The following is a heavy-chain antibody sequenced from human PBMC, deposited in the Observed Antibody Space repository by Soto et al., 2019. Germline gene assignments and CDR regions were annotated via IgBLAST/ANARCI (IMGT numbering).Heavy chain of an antibody. D-gene: IGHD3-10*01. V-gene: IGHV1-46*01. CDR2: INPSGGTT. CDR1: GYTFTSYY. J-gene: IGHJ6*02. Sequence: QVQLVQSGAEVKKPGASVKVSCKASGYTFTSYYMHWVRQAPGQGLEWMGIINPSGGTTSYAQKFRGRVTMTRDTSTSTVYMELSSLRSEDTAVFYCARGGGGKYVMDVWGQGTTVTVSS. CDR3: ARGGGGKYVMDV.